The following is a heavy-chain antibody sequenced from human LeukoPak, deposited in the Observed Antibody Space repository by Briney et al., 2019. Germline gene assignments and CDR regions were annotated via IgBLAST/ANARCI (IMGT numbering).Heavy chain of an antibody. CDR3: ARGINSAFDI. D-gene: IGHD2-15*01. V-gene: IGHV6-1*01. Sequence: SQTLSLTCVISGDSISSNGVAWNWIRQSPSRGLEWLGRIYYTSKWYNDYVVSVRSRITINPDTSKNQFSLHLNSVTPEDTAVYYCARGINSAFDIWGQGTLVTVSS. J-gene: IGHJ3*02. CDR1: GDSISSNGVA. CDR2: IYYTSKWYN.